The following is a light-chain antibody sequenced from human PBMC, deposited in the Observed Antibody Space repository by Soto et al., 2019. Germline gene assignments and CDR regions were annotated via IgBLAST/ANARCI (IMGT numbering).Light chain of an antibody. Sequence: PGERVTLSCRASQSVSSSYLTWYQQKPGQAPRLLIYGASTRATSIPARFSGSGSGTDFTLTISSLQPEDVATYFCQNYNSAPRTFGQGTRVEIK. J-gene: IGKJ1*01. V-gene: IGKV3D-7*01. CDR1: QSVSSSY. CDR2: GAS. CDR3: QNYNSAPRT.